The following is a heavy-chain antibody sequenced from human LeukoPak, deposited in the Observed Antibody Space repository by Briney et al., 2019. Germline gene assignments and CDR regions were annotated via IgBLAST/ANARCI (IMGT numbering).Heavy chain of an antibody. J-gene: IGHJ4*02. CDR2: ISYDGSNK. CDR1: GLTFSSYG. Sequence: GGSLRPSCAASGLTFSSYGMHWVRQAPGKGLEWVAVISYDGSNKYYADSVKGRFTISRDNSKNTLYLQMNSLRAEDTAVYYCAKVLLRLGELSPFDYWGQGTLVTVSS. D-gene: IGHD3-16*02. CDR3: AKVLLRLGELSPFDY. V-gene: IGHV3-30*18.